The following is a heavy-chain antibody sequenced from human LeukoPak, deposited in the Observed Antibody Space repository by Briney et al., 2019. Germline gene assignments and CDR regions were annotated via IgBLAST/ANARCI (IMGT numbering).Heavy chain of an antibody. CDR3: ARSGRGTYYYFDL. D-gene: IGHD1-26*01. V-gene: IGHV1-18*01. Sequence: ASVKVSCKASSYTFTRYGISWVRQVPGQGLEWMGWISGSNGNTNYAQKFQGRVSMTADTSTSTAYMELRSLRSDDTAVYYCARSGRGTYYYFDLWGQGTLVTVSS. J-gene: IGHJ4*02. CDR1: SYTFTRYG. CDR2: ISGSNGNT.